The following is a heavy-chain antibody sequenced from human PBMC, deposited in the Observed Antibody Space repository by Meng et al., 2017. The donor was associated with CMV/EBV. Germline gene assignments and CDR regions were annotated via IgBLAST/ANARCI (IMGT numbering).Heavy chain of an antibody. Sequence: GESLKISCAASGFTFSSYSMNWVRQAPGKGLEWVSSISSSSSYIYYADSVKGRFTISRDNAKNSLYLQMNSLRAEDTAVYYCAKARTGTPYYFDYWGQGTLVTVSS. CDR3: AKARTGTPYYFDY. CDR1: GFTFSSYS. CDR2: ISSSSSYI. D-gene: IGHD1-7*01. J-gene: IGHJ4*02. V-gene: IGHV3-21*01.